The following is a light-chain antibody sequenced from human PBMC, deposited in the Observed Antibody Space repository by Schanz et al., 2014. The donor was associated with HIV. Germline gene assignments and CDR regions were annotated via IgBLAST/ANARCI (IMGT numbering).Light chain of an antibody. CDR3: QHYGDSRGT. Sequence: EIVMTQSPATLSVSPGERATLSCRASQSVSSNLAWYQQKPGQAPRLLIYGASTRAAGIPDRFSGSGSETDFTLTISRLEPEDFALHYCQHYGDSRGTFGGGTEVDIK. J-gene: IGKJ4*01. CDR1: QSVSSN. V-gene: IGKV3-20*01. CDR2: GAS.